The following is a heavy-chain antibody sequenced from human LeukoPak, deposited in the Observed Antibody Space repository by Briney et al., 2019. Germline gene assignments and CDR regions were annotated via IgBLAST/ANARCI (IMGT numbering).Heavy chain of an antibody. V-gene: IGHV4-59*01. CDR1: GVSISSYY. CDR2: IYYSGST. CDR3: ARDSSYGSGSFDY. J-gene: IGHJ4*02. Sequence: PSETLSLTCTVSGVSISSYYWSWIRQPPGKGLEWIGYIYYSGSTNYNPSLKSRVTISVDTSKNQFSLKLSSVTAADTAVYYCARDSSYGSGSFDYWGQGTLVTVSS. D-gene: IGHD3-10*01.